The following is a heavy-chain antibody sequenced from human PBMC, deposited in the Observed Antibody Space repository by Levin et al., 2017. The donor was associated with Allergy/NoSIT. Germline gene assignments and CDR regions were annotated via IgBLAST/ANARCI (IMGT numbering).Heavy chain of an antibody. D-gene: IGHD2-2*01. V-gene: IGHV3-15*01. CDR2: IKSKTDGGTT. CDR1: GFTFSNAW. CDR3: TTLTFIVVVPAAKLGYYGMDV. J-gene: IGHJ6*02. Sequence: GESLKISCAASGFTFSNAWMSWVRQAPGKGLEWVGRIKSKTDGGTTDYAAPVKGRFTISRDDSKNTLYLQMNSLKTEDTAVYYCTTLTFIVVVPAAKLGYYGMDVWGQGTTVTVSS.